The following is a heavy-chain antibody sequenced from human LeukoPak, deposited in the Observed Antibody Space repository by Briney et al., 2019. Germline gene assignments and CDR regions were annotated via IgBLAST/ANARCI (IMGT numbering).Heavy chain of an antibody. Sequence: SVKVSCKASGGTFSSYAISWVRQAPGQGLEWMGGIIPIFGTANYAQKFQGRVTITADESTSTAYMELSSLRSEDTAVYYCASSYNWNPYYYHGMDVWGQGTTVTVSS. CDR1: GGTFSSYA. CDR3: ASSYNWNPYYYHGMDV. CDR2: IIPIFGTA. D-gene: IGHD1-20*01. J-gene: IGHJ6*02. V-gene: IGHV1-69*13.